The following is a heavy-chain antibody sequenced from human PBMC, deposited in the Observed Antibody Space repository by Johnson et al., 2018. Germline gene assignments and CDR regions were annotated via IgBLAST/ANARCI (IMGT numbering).Heavy chain of an antibody. CDR3: NGAPWDHLDSGAYLDAVDS. V-gene: IGHV3-49*03. D-gene: IGHD2-15*01. CDR2: IKTKGYGGTT. CDR1: GLTFGNYA. Sequence: EVQLVETGGGLVQPGRSLRLSCTASGLTFGNYAVSWSRQAPGKGLEWVGFIKTKGYGGTTDSATSVAGRFTIQRDDSKSIAYLQMNSLKTEDTAVYFCNGAPWDHLDSGAYLDAVDSWGQGTMVTVSS. J-gene: IGHJ3*02.